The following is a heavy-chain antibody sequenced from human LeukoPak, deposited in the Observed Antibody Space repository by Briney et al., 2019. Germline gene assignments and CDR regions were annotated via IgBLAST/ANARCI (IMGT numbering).Heavy chain of an antibody. D-gene: IGHD2-8*01. V-gene: IGHV4-39*01. CDR3: TRHQWWLAPRNFDY. Sequence: PSETLSLTCTVSGGSISGSSYYWGWIRQPPGKGLEWIGSIYHSGSTYYNPSLKSRVTISVDTSKNQFSLKLSSVTAADMAVYYCTRHQWWLAPRNFDYWGQGTLVTVSS. CDR1: GGSISGSSYY. CDR2: IYHSGST. J-gene: IGHJ4*02.